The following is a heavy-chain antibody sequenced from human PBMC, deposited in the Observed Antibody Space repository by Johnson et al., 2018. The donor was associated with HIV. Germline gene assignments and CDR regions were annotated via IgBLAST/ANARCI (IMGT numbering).Heavy chain of an antibody. V-gene: IGHV3-13*01. Sequence: VQLVESGGGLVQPGGSLRLSCAASGFTFSGYDMHWVRQATGKGLEWVSAIGTAGDTYYPGSVKGRFTISRENAKNSLYLQMNSLRADDTALYYCARAFGSGGYSSSWYLGLGPFDIWGQGTMVTVSS. CDR3: ARAFGSGGYSSSWYLGLGPFDI. D-gene: IGHD6-13*01. CDR1: GFTFSGYD. CDR2: IGTAGDT. J-gene: IGHJ3*02.